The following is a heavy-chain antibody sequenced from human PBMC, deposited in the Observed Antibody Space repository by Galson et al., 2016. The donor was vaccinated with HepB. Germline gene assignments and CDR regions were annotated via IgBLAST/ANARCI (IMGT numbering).Heavy chain of an antibody. Sequence: SVKVSCKASGYTFNTYAMNWVRQAPGQGLEWMGWINTKTGNPSYAQGFTGRFVFSLDTSVSTAYLQISSLKTGDTAVYYCARGGSGGYGNWGQGTLVTVSS. CDR1: GYTFNTYA. D-gene: IGHD6-19*01. V-gene: IGHV7-4-1*01. CDR2: INTKTGNP. CDR3: ARGGSGGYGN. J-gene: IGHJ4*02.